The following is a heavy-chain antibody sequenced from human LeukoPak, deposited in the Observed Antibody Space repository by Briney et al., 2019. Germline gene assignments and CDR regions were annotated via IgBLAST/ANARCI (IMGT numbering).Heavy chain of an antibody. CDR2: IYSGGST. CDR1: GFTVSSNY. D-gene: IGHD6-19*01. Sequence: GGSLRLSCAASGFTVSSNYMSWVRQAPGKGLEWVSVIYSGGSTYYADSVKGRFTISRDNSKNTLYLQMNSLRAEDTAVYYCAKDPTGYSSVYFQHWGQGTLVTVSS. CDR3: AKDPTGYSSVYFQH. J-gene: IGHJ1*01. V-gene: IGHV3-53*01.